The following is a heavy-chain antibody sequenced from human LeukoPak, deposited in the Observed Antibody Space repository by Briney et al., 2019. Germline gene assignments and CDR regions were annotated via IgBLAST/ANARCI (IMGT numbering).Heavy chain of an antibody. J-gene: IGHJ4*02. D-gene: IGHD3-22*01. CDR2: INYSGST. Sequence: PSETLSLTCTVSGASIRSYYWNWLRQPPGKGLEWIRYINYSGSTNSNPSLKSRATISMDTSKHHFSLKLSSVTAADTAVYFCARDTRSYDSSGYYFFDFWGQGTLVTVSS. V-gene: IGHV4-59*01. CDR3: ARDTRSYDSSGYYFFDF. CDR1: GASIRSYY.